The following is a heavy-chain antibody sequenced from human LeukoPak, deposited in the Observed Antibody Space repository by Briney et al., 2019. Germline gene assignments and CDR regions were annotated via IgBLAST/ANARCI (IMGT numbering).Heavy chain of an antibody. D-gene: IGHD5-24*01. CDR1: GYTLTDHH. Sequence: ASVKVSRKASGYTLTDHHLIWVRQAPGQGLEWVGWIRPNSGGIHYAQEFQGRVTLTRDTSISTAYMEVTRLTSDDTAIYYCARDPVDGYSHYDFWGQGTLVTVSS. CDR3: ARDPVDGYSHYDF. J-gene: IGHJ4*02. V-gene: IGHV1-2*02. CDR2: IRPNSGGI.